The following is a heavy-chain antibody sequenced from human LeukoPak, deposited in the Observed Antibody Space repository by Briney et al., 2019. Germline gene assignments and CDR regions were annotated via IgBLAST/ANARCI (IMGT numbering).Heavy chain of an antibody. Sequence: PSETLSLTCTVSGGSISSGGYYWSWIRQHPGKGLERIGYIYYSGSTYYNPSLKSRVTISVDTSKNQFSLKLSSVTAADTAVYYCARWGGGYCSSTSCLWNWFDPWGQGTLVTVSS. CDR3: ARWGGGYCSSTSCLWNWFDP. D-gene: IGHD2-2*01. CDR2: IYYSGST. V-gene: IGHV4-31*03. J-gene: IGHJ5*02. CDR1: GGSISSGGYY.